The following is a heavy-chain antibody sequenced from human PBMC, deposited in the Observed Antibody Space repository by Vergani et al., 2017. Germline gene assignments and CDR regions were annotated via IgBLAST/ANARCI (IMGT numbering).Heavy chain of an antibody. CDR2: IWYDGSKE. CDR3: ARDYRLGYCSSTSCFVLRY. CDR1: GFTLSSNA. J-gene: IGHJ4*02. Sequence: QVQLEESGGGVVQPGRSLRLSCAGSGFTLSSNAMHWVRKAPGKGLEWVAFIWYDGSKEYYADSVKGRFTISRDNSKNTLYLQMNNLRAADTAVYYCARDYRLGYCSSTSCFVLRYWGQGTLVTVSS. V-gene: IGHV3-33*01. D-gene: IGHD2-2*01.